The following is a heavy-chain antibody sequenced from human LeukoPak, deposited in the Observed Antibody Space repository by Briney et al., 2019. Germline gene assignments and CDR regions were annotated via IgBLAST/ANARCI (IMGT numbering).Heavy chain of an antibody. Sequence: SETLSLTCAVYGESFSGYYWSWIRQPPGKGLEWIGEINHSGSTNYNPALKSRVTISVDTSKNQFSLKLSSVTAADTAVYYCATSGGTLGPTNYFAYWGQGTLVTVSS. CDR2: INHSGST. D-gene: IGHD3-16*01. CDR3: ATSGGTLGPTNYFAY. V-gene: IGHV4-34*01. CDR1: GESFSGYY. J-gene: IGHJ4*02.